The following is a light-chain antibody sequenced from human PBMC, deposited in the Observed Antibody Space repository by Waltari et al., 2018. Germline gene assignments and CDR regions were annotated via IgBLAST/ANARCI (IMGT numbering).Light chain of an antibody. CDR3: QQSYSIPWT. CDR1: QSICRY. CDR2: RAS. V-gene: IGKV1-39*01. Sequence: DIQMTQSPSSLSTSVGDRVTVTCRASQSICRYLNWYQQKPGKAPNLLIYRASSLHSGVPSRFNGSGSGTDFTLTISSLKPEDFATYYCQQSYSIPWTFGQGTMVETK. J-gene: IGKJ1*01.